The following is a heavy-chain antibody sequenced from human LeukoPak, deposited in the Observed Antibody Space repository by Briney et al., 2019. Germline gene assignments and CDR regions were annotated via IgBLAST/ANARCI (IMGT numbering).Heavy chain of an antibody. Sequence: AGGSLRLSCAASGFIFSNYGMNWVRQAPGKGLEWVAAISASGSATSYADSVRGRFTISRDNSKSTTYLQMNSLRAEDTAVFYCAKDLYPRDFWSGYFDYWGQGIPVTVSS. V-gene: IGHV3-23*01. CDR1: GFIFSNYG. J-gene: IGHJ4*02. CDR3: AKDLYPRDFWSGYFDY. CDR2: ISASGSAT. D-gene: IGHD3-3*01.